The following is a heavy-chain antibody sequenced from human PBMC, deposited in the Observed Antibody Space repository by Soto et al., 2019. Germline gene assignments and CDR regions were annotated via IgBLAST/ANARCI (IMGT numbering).Heavy chain of an antibody. Sequence: SETLSLTCTVSGGSISSYYWTWIRQPPGKGLEWIGYIYYSGSTYYNPSLKSQVTISVDTPKTQLSLRLNSVSAADTAVYYCAMRTVTTIDYSGMDVGGRGTTVTVSS. CDR2: IYYSGST. D-gene: IGHD4-17*01. CDR3: AMRTVTTIDYSGMDV. CDR1: GGSISSYY. V-gene: IGHV4-59*01. J-gene: IGHJ6*02.